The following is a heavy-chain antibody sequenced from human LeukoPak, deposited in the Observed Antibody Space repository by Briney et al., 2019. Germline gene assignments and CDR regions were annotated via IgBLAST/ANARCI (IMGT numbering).Heavy chain of an antibody. J-gene: IGHJ5*02. V-gene: IGHV3-33*06. CDR2: IWYDGSNK. CDR1: GFTFSSYG. Sequence: GGSLRLSCAASGFTFSSYGMHWVRQAPGKGLEWVAVIWYDGSNKYYADSVKGRFTISRDNSKNTLYLQMNSLRAEDTAVYYCAKECYGRKFDPWGQGTLVTVSS. D-gene: IGHD3-16*01. CDR3: AKECYGRKFDP.